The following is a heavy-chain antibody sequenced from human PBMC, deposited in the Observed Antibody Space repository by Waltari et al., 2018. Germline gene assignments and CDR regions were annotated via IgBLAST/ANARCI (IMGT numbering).Heavy chain of an antibody. Sequence: EVQLLESGGGLVQPGGSLRLSCAASGFTFSSYAMSWVRQAPGKGLEWVSVIYSGGSTYYADSVKGRFTISRDNSKNTLYLQMNSLRAEDTAVYYCASFFNYYDSSGSPGAFDIWGQGTMVTVSS. D-gene: IGHD3-22*01. CDR1: GFTFSSYA. CDR2: IYSGGST. V-gene: IGHV3-23*03. J-gene: IGHJ3*02. CDR3: ASFFNYYDSSGSPGAFDI.